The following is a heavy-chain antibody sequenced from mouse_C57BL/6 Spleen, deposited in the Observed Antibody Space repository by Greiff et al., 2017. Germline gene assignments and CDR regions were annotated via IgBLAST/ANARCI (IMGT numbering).Heavy chain of an antibody. V-gene: IGHV1-54*01. Sequence: VQLQQSGAELVRPGTSVKVSCKASGYAFTNYLIEWVKQRPGQGLEWIGVINPGSGGTNYNEKFKGKATLTADKSSSTAYMQLSSLTSEDSAVYCCARSPRRVYYLDYWGQGTTLTVSS. J-gene: IGHJ2*01. CDR1: GYAFTNYL. CDR2: INPGSGGT. CDR3: ARSPRRVYYLDY.